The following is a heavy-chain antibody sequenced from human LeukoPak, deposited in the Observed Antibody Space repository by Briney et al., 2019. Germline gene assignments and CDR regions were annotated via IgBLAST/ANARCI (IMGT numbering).Heavy chain of an antibody. CDR1: GFTFSSYG. CDR3: ARGRGYGSESSPIFDY. D-gene: IGHD3-10*01. CDR2: IWNDGSNI. V-gene: IGHV3-33*08. J-gene: IGHJ4*02. Sequence: PGRSLRLSCAASGFTFSSYGMHWVREAPGKGLDGGAVIWNDGSNIYHEDSVKGRFTISRDNSKNTLYLQMNSLRAEDTAMYYCARGRGYGSESSPIFDYWGQGTLVTVSS.